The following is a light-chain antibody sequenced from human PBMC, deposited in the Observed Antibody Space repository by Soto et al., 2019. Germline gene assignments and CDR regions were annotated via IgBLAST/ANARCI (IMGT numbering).Light chain of an antibody. V-gene: IGKV4-1*01. J-gene: IGKJ4*01. CDR2: WAS. CDR3: QQYYSYSLT. CDR1: QSVLYSSNNKNY. Sequence: DIVMTQSPDSLAVSLGERATINCKSSQSVLYSSNNKNYLAWYQQKPGQPPKLLIYWASTRESGVPDRFSGSGSETDFTLTISSLQAEDVAVYYCQQYYSYSLTFGGGTKVEIK.